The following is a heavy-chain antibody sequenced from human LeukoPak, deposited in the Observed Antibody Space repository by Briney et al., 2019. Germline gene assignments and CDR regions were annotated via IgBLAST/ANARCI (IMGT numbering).Heavy chain of an antibody. CDR3: ARVVMYYYDSSGYPSDYYYMDV. D-gene: IGHD3-22*01. Sequence: SETLSLTCTVSGGSISSYYWSWIRQPAGKGLEWIGRIYTSRSTNYNPSLKSRVTMSVDTSKNQFSLKLSSVTAADMAVYYCARVVMYYYDSSGYPSDYYYMDVWGKGTTVTISS. V-gene: IGHV4-4*07. CDR2: IYTSRST. CDR1: GGSISSYY. J-gene: IGHJ6*03.